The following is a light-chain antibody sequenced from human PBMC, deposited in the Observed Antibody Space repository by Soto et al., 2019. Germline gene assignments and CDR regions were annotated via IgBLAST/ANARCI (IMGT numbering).Light chain of an antibody. CDR1: SSDVGGYNY. J-gene: IGLJ1*01. V-gene: IGLV1-51*01. Sequence: QSALTQPASVSGSPGQSITISCTGTSSDVGGYNYVSWYQQLPGTAPKPLIYDNDKRPSGIPDRFSGSKSGTSATLGITGLQTGDEADYYCGTWDTSLTAYVFGTGTKVTVL. CDR3: GTWDTSLTAYV. CDR2: DND.